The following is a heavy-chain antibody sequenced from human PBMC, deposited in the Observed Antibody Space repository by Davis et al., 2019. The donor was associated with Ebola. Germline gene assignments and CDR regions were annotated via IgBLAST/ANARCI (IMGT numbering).Heavy chain of an antibody. CDR1: GFPLRDYT. D-gene: IGHD3-22*01. CDR2: ISRSTYYI. V-gene: IGHV3-21*01. J-gene: IGHJ6*04. CDR3: ARVPEFYDRSGFYTYYGMDV. Sequence: SLMTPCASSGFPLRDYTIIWLRQVPGEGLAWVSPISRSTYYIYYADSLKGRFTISRDNAKNSVHLQMDSLRAEETAVYYCARVPEFYDRSGFYTYYGMDVWGKGTTVTVSS.